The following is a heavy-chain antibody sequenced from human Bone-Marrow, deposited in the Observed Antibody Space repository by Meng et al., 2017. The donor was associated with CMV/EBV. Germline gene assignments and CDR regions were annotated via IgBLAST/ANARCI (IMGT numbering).Heavy chain of an antibody. Sequence: SETLSLTCTVSGGSVSSGRYYWSWIRQPPGKGLEWIGYIYYSGSTNYNPSLKSRVTISVNTSKNQFSLKLSSVTAADTAVYYCARGRLDFWSGYHNYYYGMDFWGQGTTVTGSS. CDR3: ARGRLDFWSGYHNYYYGMDF. J-gene: IGHJ6*01. V-gene: IGHV4-61*01. CDR1: GGSVSSGRYY. D-gene: IGHD3-3*01. CDR2: IYYSGST.